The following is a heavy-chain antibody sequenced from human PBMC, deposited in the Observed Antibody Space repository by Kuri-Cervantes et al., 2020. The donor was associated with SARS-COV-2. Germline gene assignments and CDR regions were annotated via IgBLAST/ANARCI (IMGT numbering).Heavy chain of an antibody. CDR2: IYSGGST. Sequence: GESLKISCAASGFTFNNYGMHWVRQAPGKGLEWVSVIYSGGSTYYADSVKGRFTISRHNSKNTLYLQMNSLRAEDTAVYYCAREAKGIAAAGYYYYYGMDVWGQGTTVTVSS. D-gene: IGHD6-13*01. J-gene: IGHJ6*02. V-gene: IGHV3-53*04. CDR1: GFTFNNYG. CDR3: AREAKGIAAAGYYYYYGMDV.